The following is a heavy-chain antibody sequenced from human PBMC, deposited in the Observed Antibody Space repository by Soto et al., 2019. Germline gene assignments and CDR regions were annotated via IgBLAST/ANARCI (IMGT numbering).Heavy chain of an antibody. J-gene: IGHJ4*02. CDR2: ISSSSSYI. CDR1: GFTFSSYS. D-gene: IGHD2-2*01. V-gene: IGHV3-21*01. CDR3: AAENMVVVPAASRKVDY. Sequence: GGSLRLSCAASGFTFSSYSMNWVRQAPGKGLEWVSSISSSSSYIYYADSVKGRFTISRDNAKNSLYLQMNSLRAEDTAVYYCAAENMVVVPAASRKVDYWGQGTLVTVSS.